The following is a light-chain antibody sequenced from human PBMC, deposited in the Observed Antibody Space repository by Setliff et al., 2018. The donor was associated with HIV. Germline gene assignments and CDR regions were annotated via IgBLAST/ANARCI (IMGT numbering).Light chain of an antibody. V-gene: IGLV2-23*02. CDR1: SSDVGSYNL. CDR2: EVT. CDR3: CSYAGSSTWV. Sequence: QSVLTQPASVSGSPGQSITISCTGTSSDVGSYNLVSWYQQHPGKAPKLMIFEVTKRPSGVSNRFSGSKSGNAASLTISGLQAKDEADYYCCSYAGSSTWVFGGGTKVTVL. J-gene: IGLJ3*02.